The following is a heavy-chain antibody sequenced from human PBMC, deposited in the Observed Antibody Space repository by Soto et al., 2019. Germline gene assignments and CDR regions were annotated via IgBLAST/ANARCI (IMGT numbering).Heavy chain of an antibody. V-gene: IGHV4-34*01. J-gene: IGHJ6*02. CDR1: GGSFSGYY. D-gene: IGHD3-10*01. Sequence: SETLSLTCAVYGGSFSGYYWSWIRQPPGKGLEWIGEINHSGSTNYNPSLKSRVTISVDTSKNQFSLKLSSVTAADTAVYYCATSFTSPYYYGSGSYYNNPYYYYYYGTDVWGQGTTVTVSS. CDR2: INHSGST. CDR3: ATSFTSPYYYGSGSYYNNPYYYYYYGTDV.